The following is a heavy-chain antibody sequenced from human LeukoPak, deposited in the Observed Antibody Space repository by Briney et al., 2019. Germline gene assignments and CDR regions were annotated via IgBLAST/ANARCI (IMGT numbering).Heavy chain of an antibody. V-gene: IGHV3-30*02. Sequence: GGSLRLSCAPSGFTFSSYGIQWVRQAPGKGLEGVAFIRYDGSNEYYADSVKGRFTISRDNSKNTLYLQMNSLRAEDTAVYYCAKDRVAGTFFDYWGQGTLVTVSS. CDR3: AKDRVAGTFFDY. J-gene: IGHJ4*02. CDR2: IRYDGSNE. D-gene: IGHD6-19*01. CDR1: GFTFSSYG.